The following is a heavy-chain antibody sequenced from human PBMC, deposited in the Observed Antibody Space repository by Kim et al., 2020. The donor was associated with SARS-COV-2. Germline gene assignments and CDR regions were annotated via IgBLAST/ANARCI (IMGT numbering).Heavy chain of an antibody. J-gene: IGHJ4*02. D-gene: IGHD3-9*01. CDR1: GGSFSGYY. CDR3: ARGDDILTGSSDFDH. V-gene: IGHV4-34*01. CDR2: INHSGST. Sequence: SETLSLTCAVYGGSFSGYYWSWIRQPPGKGLEWIGEINHSGSTNYNPSLKSRVTISVDTSKNQFSLKLSSVTAADTAVYYCARGDDILTGSSDFDHWGQGTLVTVSS.